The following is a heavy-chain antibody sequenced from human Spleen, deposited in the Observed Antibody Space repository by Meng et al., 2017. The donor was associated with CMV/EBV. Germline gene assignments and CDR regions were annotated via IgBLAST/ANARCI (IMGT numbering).Heavy chain of an antibody. V-gene: IGHV3-33*01. CDR3: ARETTVIKEFFFDS. CDR1: GFTFSDYG. Sequence: SGFTFSDYGMHWVRQAPGKGLEWVAIIWDDGSNKYYRDSVKGRFTISRDNSKNTLYLQMNSLRAEDTAVYYCARETTVIKEFFFDSWGQGTLVTVSS. J-gene: IGHJ4*02. CDR2: IWDDGSNK. D-gene: IGHD4-23*01.